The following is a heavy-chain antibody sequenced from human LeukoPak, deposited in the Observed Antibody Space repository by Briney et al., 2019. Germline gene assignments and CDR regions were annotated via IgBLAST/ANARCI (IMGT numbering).Heavy chain of an antibody. J-gene: IGHJ6*03. Sequence: PGGSLRLSCAASGLTSSSYWMHWVRQAPGKGLVWVSRINSDGSSTIYADSVKGRFTISRDNAKNTMYLQMNSLRAEDTAVHYCAGHYGSGRYHYYYMDVWGKGTTVTVSS. D-gene: IGHD3-10*01. CDR1: GLTSSSYW. V-gene: IGHV3-74*01. CDR2: INSDGSST. CDR3: AGHYGSGRYHYYYMDV.